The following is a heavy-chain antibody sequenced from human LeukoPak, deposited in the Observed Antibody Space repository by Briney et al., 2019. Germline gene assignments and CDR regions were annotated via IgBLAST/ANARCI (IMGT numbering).Heavy chain of an antibody. J-gene: IGHJ4*02. CDR2: INHSGST. CDR1: GGSFSGYY. Sequence: PSETLSLTCAVYGGSFSGYYWSWIRQPPGKGLEWIGEINHSGSTNYNPSLKSRVTISVDTSKNQFSLKLSSVTAADTAVYYCAGGDGYKIDYWGQGTLVTVSS. CDR3: AGGDGYKIDY. D-gene: IGHD5-24*01. V-gene: IGHV4-34*01.